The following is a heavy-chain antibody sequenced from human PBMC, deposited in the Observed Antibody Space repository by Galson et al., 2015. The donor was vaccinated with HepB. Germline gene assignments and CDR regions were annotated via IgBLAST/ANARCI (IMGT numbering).Heavy chain of an antibody. CDR3: AKSSTYYYDSSGLGDY. CDR2: ISYDGSNK. CDR1: GFTFSSYG. Sequence: SLRLSCAASGFTFSSYGMHWVRQAPGKGLEWVAVISYDGSNKYYADSVKGRFTISRDNSKNTLYLQMNSLRAEDTAVYYCAKSSTYYYDSSGLGDYWGQGTLVTVSS. V-gene: IGHV3-30*18. D-gene: IGHD3-22*01. J-gene: IGHJ4*02.